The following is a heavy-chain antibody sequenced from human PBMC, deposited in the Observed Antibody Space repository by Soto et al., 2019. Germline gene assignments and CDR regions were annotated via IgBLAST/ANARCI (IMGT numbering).Heavy chain of an antibody. CDR2: TYYRYKWFH. V-gene: IGHV6-1*01. Sequence: QGQLQQSGPGLVKPSQTLSLTCALSGDSGSSDMTSWNWIRQSPSRGLEWLGRTYYRYKWFHDYAASVNSRITINPDTSMNQCSRELNSMSPEDTAVYYCARGNALEVWGHGTVVTVSS. J-gene: IGHJ3*01. D-gene: IGHD3-10*01. CDR1: GDSGSSDMTS. CDR3: ARGNALEV.